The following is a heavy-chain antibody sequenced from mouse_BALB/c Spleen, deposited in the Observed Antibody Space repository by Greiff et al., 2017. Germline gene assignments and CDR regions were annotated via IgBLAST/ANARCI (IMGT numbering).Heavy chain of an antibody. J-gene: IGHJ2*01. CDR3: ARESGYYFYFDY. CDR1: GFTFSSYA. CDR2: ISSGGST. Sequence: DVMLVESGGGLVKPGGSLKLSCAASGFTFSSYAMSWVRQTPEKRLEWVASISSGGSTYYPDSVKGRFTISRDNARNILYLQMSSLRSEDTAMYYCARESGYYFYFDYWGQGTTLTVSS. V-gene: IGHV5-6-5*01. D-gene: IGHD2-3*01.